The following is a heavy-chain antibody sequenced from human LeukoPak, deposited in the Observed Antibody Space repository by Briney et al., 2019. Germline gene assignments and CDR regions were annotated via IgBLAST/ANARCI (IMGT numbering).Heavy chain of an antibody. CDR3: ARGRVEILWFGELWD. V-gene: IGHV4-59*08. CDR2: IHYSGST. Sequence: PSETLSLTCTVSGGSISSYYWSWIRQSPGKGLEWIGYIHYSGSTYYNPSLKSRVTISVDTSKNQFSLKLSSVTAADTAVYYCARGRVEILWFGELWDWGQGTLVTVSS. CDR1: GGSISSYY. D-gene: IGHD3-10*01. J-gene: IGHJ4*02.